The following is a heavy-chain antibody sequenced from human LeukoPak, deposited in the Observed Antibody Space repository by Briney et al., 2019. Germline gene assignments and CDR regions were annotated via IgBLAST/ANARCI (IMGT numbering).Heavy chain of an antibody. D-gene: IGHD3-10*01. J-gene: IGHJ5*02. CDR2: INHSGST. CDR3: AREYTMVRGVIITGWFDP. V-gene: IGHV4-34*01. CDR1: GGSFSGYY. Sequence: NPSETLSLTCAVYGGSFSGYYWSWIRQPPGKGLEWIGEINHSGSTNYNPSLKSRFTISVDTSKNQFSLKLSSVTAADTAVYYCAREYTMVRGVIITGWFDPWGQGTLVTVSS.